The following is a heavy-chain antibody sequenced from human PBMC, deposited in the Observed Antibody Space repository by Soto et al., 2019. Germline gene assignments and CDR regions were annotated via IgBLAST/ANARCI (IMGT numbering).Heavy chain of an antibody. CDR1: GGSISSGGYY. V-gene: IGHV4-31*03. Sequence: QVQLQESGPGLVKPSQTLSLTCTVSGGSISSGGYYWSWLRQHPGKGLEWIGYIYYSGSTYYNPSLKSRVTISVDTSKNQFSLKLSSVTAADTAVYYCARGDHYYYYYGMDVWGQGTTVTVSS. CDR2: IYYSGST. J-gene: IGHJ6*02. CDR3: ARGDHYYYYYGMDV.